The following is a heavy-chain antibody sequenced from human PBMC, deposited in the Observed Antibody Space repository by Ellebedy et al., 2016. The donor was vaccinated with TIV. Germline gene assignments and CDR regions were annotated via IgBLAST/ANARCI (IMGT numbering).Heavy chain of an antibody. CDR2: ISTIGTTI. CDR3: AKGAWWELLRRVYFDS. D-gene: IGHD1-26*01. V-gene: IGHV3-48*03. Sequence: GESLKISCAASGFTFSDYELNWVRQAPGRGLEWISYISTIGTTIDSSDSVKGRFVISRDNSKNTVSLQMSGLRGEDTAVYYCAKGAWWELLRRVYFDSWGQGTLFTVSS. CDR1: GFTFSDYE. J-gene: IGHJ4*02.